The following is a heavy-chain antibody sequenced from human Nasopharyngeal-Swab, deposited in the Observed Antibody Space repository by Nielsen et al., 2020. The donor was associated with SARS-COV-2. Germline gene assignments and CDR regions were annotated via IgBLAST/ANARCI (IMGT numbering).Heavy chain of an antibody. CDR1: VYTCTNYA. CDR3: ARDQNPGGRDAFDI. J-gene: IGHJ3*02. D-gene: IGHD2/OR15-2a*01. Sequence: SENVSCKGSVYTCTNYAIHWVRQAPGQRLEWMGWIDGDNDNTRYSKNFQDRVTITWETSASTVYMELRSLRSEDTAVYYCARDQNPGGRDAFDIWGQGTGVTVSS. V-gene: IGHV1-3*01. CDR2: IDGDNDNT.